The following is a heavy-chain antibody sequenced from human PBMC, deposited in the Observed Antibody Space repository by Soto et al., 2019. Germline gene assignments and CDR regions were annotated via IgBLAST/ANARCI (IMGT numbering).Heavy chain of an antibody. Sequence: GGSLSLSCAASGFTFSSYWMHWVRQAPGKGLVWVSRINSDGSSTSYADSVKGRFTISRDNAKNTLYLQMNSLRAEDTAVYYCARGGYDDYATKSGMDVWGQGTTVTVSS. J-gene: IGHJ6*02. V-gene: IGHV3-74*01. D-gene: IGHD4-17*01. CDR3: ARGGYDDYATKSGMDV. CDR2: INSDGSST. CDR1: GFTFSSYW.